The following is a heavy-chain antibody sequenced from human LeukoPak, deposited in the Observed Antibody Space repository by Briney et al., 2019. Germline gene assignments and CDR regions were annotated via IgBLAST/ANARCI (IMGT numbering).Heavy chain of an antibody. D-gene: IGHD3-9*01. Sequence: GGSLRLSCAASGFTFSSYDMHWVRQAPGKGLEGGAVISYDGSNKYYADDVKGRFTISRDNSKNTLYLQMNSLRSEDTAVYYCARGGNTYYDMPDNWFDRWGQGTLVTVSS. CDR2: ISYDGSNK. CDR1: GFTFSSYD. V-gene: IGHV3-30*04. J-gene: IGHJ5*02. CDR3: ARGGNTYYDMPDNWFDR.